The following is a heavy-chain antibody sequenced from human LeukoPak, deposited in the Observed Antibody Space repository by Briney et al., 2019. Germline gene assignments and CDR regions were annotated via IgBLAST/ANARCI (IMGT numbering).Heavy chain of an antibody. CDR2: ISSSHSYM. Sequence: GGSLRLSCAASGFTFSYYSMNWVRQAPGKGLEWVSSISSSHSYMYYADSVKGRFTISRDNSKNTLYLQMNSLRAEDTAVYYCARGGPPRSSDDDYYYYYMDVWGKGTTVTVSS. CDR3: ARGGPPRSSDDDYYYYYMDV. J-gene: IGHJ6*03. V-gene: IGHV3-21*01. D-gene: IGHD6-6*01. CDR1: GFTFSYYS.